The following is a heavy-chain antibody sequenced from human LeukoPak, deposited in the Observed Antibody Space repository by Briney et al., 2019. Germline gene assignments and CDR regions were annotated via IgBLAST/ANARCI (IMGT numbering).Heavy chain of an antibody. Sequence: GRSLRLSCAASGFTFSSYGMHWVRQAPGKGLERVAVISYDGSNKYYADSVKGRFTISRDNSKSTLYLQMNSLRAEDTAVYYCAKGDFTHRGIQLWLAYFDYWGQGTLVTVSS. V-gene: IGHV3-30*18. D-gene: IGHD5-18*01. CDR3: AKGDFTHRGIQLWLAYFDY. J-gene: IGHJ4*02. CDR1: GFTFSSYG. CDR2: ISYDGSNK.